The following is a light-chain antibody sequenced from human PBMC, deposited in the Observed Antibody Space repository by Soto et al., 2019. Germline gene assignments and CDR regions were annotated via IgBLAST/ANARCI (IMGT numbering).Light chain of an antibody. CDR2: VAS. CDR3: QQSSSTPQT. V-gene: IGKV1-39*01. CDR1: QSIRSY. J-gene: IGKJ4*01. Sequence: DIQMTQSPSSLSASAGDRVTITCRASQSIRSYLNWYQQKPGEAPKLLINVASTLQSGVPSRFSGSGSGTDFTLAISSLQPEDFATYYCQQSSSTPQTFGGGTRVEIK.